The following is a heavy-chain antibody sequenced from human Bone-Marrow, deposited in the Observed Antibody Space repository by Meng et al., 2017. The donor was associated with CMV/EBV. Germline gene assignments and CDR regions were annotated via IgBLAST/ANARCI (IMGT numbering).Heavy chain of an antibody. CDR3: ARDARSSGYEETRFDT. CDR2: ISGSSTTT. D-gene: IGHD3-22*01. Sequence: GESLKISCAASEFTFSDYYMSWIRQAPGKGPEWLSYISGSSTTTYYADSVKGRFTISRDNAKKSLYLQMNSLRAEDTAVYYCARDARSSGYEETRFDTWGQGTLVTVSS. V-gene: IGHV3-11*04. J-gene: IGHJ5*02. CDR1: EFTFSDYY.